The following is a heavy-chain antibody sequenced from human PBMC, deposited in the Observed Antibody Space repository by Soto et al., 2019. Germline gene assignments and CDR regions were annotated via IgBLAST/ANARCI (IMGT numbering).Heavy chain of an antibody. V-gene: IGHV3-53*01. D-gene: IGHD1-1*01. CDR3: TRAAIETTGTTHYYYGLDV. CDR1: GFTVSSNY. Sequence: PWGSLRLSCAASGFTVSSNYMSCVRQAPWKGLEWVSVIYSGVIIEYAASVKGRFTISRDDSKSIAYLQMNSLKTEDTAVYYCTRAAIETTGTTHYYYGLDVWGQGTTVTVSS. CDR2: IYSGVII. J-gene: IGHJ6*02.